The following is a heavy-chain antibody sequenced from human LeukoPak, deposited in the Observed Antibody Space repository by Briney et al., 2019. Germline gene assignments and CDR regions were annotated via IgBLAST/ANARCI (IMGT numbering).Heavy chain of an antibody. Sequence: PGGSLRLSCAASGFTFNSYAMSWIRQPPGKGLEWIGEINHSGSTNYNPSLKSRVTISVDTSKNQFSLKLSSVTAADTAVYYCARGRPAGDSSGYYYGGLYYFDYWGQGTLVTVSS. J-gene: IGHJ4*02. CDR3: ARGRPAGDSSGYYYGGLYYFDY. D-gene: IGHD3-22*01. V-gene: IGHV4-34*01. CDR1: GFTFNSYA. CDR2: INHSGST.